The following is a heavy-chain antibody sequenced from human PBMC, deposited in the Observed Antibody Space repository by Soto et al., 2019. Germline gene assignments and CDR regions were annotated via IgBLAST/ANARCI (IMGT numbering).Heavy chain of an antibody. Sequence: QVQLVESGGGVVQPGRSLRLSCAASSFTFTSYDLHWVRQAPGKGLEWVAFISSDGTKKYYADSVKGRFTISRDNSKNTLYLKMNSLKPEDTAVYHCAKDPYGASFFWGQGTLLTVSS. CDR2: ISSDGTKK. V-gene: IGHV3-30*18. CDR3: AKDPYGASFF. CDR1: SFTFTSYD. D-gene: IGHD4-17*01. J-gene: IGHJ4*02.